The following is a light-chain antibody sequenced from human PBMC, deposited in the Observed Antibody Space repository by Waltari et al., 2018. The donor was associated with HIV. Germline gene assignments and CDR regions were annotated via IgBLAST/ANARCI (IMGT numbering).Light chain of an antibody. Sequence: DIVMTQSPLSLPVTPGEPASISCRSSQSLLHSNGFKYLDWYLQKPGQSPQLLIYLGSNRASGVPDRFSGSGSGTDFTLTISRVEAEDVGVYYCMQALQTPWTFGQGTKVEIK. V-gene: IGKV2-28*01. CDR3: MQALQTPWT. CDR1: QSLLHSNGFKY. J-gene: IGKJ1*01. CDR2: LGS.